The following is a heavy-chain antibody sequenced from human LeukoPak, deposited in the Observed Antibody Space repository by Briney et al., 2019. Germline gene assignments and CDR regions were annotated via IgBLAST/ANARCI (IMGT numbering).Heavy chain of an antibody. V-gene: IGHV3-53*01. CDR2: IYSCGTT. Sequence: GGSLTLSCAAPGFSVSSNYMTWVRQTPGKGLEWVSIIYSCGTTYYADSVKGRFSISRDHSKNTLYLQMNSLRAEDTAVYYCARALGSSYWYFDLWGRGTLVTVSS. J-gene: IGHJ2*01. CDR3: ARALGSSYWYFDL. CDR1: GFSVSSNY. D-gene: IGHD6-13*01.